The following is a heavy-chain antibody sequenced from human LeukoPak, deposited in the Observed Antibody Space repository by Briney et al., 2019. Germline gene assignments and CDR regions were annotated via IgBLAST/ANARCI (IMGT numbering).Heavy chain of an antibody. CDR3: SRVQAGRFSYFYMDV. CDR1: GFTFSGSA. D-gene: IGHD6-13*01. Sequence: GGSLRLSCAASGFTFSGSAIHWVRQSSGKGLEWVGRIRSNANNYATTYGASVNGRFSISRDDSENTAYLHMNSLKTEDTAVYYCSRVQAGRFSYFYMDVWGKGTTVIVSS. V-gene: IGHV3-73*01. J-gene: IGHJ6*03. CDR2: IRSNANNYAT.